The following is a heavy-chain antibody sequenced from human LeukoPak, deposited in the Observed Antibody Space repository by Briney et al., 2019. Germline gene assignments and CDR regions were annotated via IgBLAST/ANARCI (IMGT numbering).Heavy chain of an antibody. D-gene: IGHD1-26*01. Sequence: SETLSLTCAVYGGSFSGYYWSWIRQPPGKGLEWIGEINHSGSTNYNPSLKSRVTISVDTSKNQFSLKLSSVTAADTAVYYCARGSGPFDYWGQGTLSPSPQ. CDR2: INHSGST. V-gene: IGHV4-34*01. J-gene: IGHJ4*02. CDR3: ARGSGPFDY. CDR1: GGSFSGYY.